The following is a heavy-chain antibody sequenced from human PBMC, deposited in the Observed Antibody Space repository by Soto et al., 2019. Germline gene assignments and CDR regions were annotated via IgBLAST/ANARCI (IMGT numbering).Heavy chain of an antibody. CDR2: IYYSGRT. CDR3: ARIRRAETTFYYSSYTDV. V-gene: IGHV4-31*03. D-gene: IGHD4-17*01. CDR1: GGSIRSGGHY. J-gene: IGHJ6*03. Sequence: SETLSLTCTVSGGSIRSGGHYWTWIRQLPGQGLEWIGYIYYSGRTYYSPSLQSRVTISVDTSQNRFSLKLTSVTAADTAVYYCARIRRAETTFYYSSYTDVWGKGTTVTVSS.